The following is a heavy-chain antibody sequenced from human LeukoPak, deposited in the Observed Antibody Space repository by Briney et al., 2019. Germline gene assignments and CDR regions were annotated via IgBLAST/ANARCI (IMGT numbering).Heavy chain of an antibody. CDR2: INHSGST. CDR3: ARGRRNSGSYPSYWYFDL. V-gene: IGHV4-34*01. Sequence: PSETLSLTCAVYGGSFSGYYWSWIRQPPGKGLEWIGVINHSGSTNYNPSLKSRVTISVDTSKNQFSLKLSSVTAADTAVYYCARGRRNSGSYPSYWYFDLWGRGTLVTVSS. CDR1: GGSFSGYY. J-gene: IGHJ2*01. D-gene: IGHD1-26*01.